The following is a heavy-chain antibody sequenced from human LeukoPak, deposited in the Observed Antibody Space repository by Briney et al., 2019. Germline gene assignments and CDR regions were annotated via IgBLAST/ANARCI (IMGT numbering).Heavy chain of an antibody. CDR2: ISSSSSTI. V-gene: IGHV3-48*01. Sequence: GGSLRLSCAASGFTFSSYSMNWVRQAPGKGLEWVSYISSSSSTIYYADSVKGRFTISRDNAKNSLYLQMNSLRAEDTAVYYSASRSYNWNDRGVDYWGQGTLVTVSS. CDR1: GFTFSSYS. CDR3: ASRSYNWNDRGVDY. D-gene: IGHD1-1*01. J-gene: IGHJ4*02.